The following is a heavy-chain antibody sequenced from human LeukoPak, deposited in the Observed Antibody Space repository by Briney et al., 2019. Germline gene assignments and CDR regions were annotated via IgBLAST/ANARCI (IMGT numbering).Heavy chain of an antibody. V-gene: IGHV3-23*01. CDR3: VKEEWEP. CDR1: RFTLSNYY. D-gene: IGHD1-26*01. CDR2: ISGSGGST. J-gene: IGHJ5*02. Sequence: GGSLRLSCAAARFTLSNYYIRWVRQPPGKGLEWVSAISGSGGSTFYADSVKGRFTISRDNSKNTLYLQMNSLRVEDTAMYYCVKEEWEPWGQGTLVTVSS.